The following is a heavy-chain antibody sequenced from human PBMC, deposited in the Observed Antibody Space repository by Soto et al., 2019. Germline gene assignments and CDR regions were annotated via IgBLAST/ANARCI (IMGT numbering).Heavy chain of an antibody. CDR1: GFSLRTSGVG. J-gene: IGHJ5*02. D-gene: IGHD6-19*01. CDR2: IYWNDDK. Sequence: QITLKESGPTLVKPTQTPTLTCIFSGFSLRTSGVGVGWIRQPPGKALEWLGFIYWNDDKRYSPSLKSRLTITKDTSQNQVVLTMTNIDPVDTATYYCAKSGSSGWYGWFDPWVQGTLFTVSS. V-gene: IGHV2-5*01. CDR3: AKSGSSGWYGWFDP.